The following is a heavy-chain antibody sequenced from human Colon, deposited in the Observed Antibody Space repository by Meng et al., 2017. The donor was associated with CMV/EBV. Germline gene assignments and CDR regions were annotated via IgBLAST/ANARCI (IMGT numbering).Heavy chain of an antibody. D-gene: IGHD2-2*03. CDR1: YG. CDR2: ISAYNGNT. CDR3: ARDNVGYCSSTSCYAYNWFDP. J-gene: IGHJ5*02. Sequence: YGISWVRQAPGQGLEWMGWISAYNGNTNYAQKLQGRVTMTTDTSTSTAYMELRSLRFGDTAVYYCARDNVGYCSSTSCYAYNWFDPWGQGALVTVSS. V-gene: IGHV1-18*01.